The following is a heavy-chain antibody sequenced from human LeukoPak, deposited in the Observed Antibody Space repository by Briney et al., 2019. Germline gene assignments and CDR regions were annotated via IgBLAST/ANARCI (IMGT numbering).Heavy chain of an antibody. CDR1: GDSVSSNSAT. J-gene: IGHJ4*02. Sequence: SQTLSLTCDTSGDSVSSNSATWNWIRQSPSRGLEWLGRTYYKSKWYYGYAVSVKSRITINPDTSKNQFSLHLNSVTPEDTAVYYCARSAAGTIDYWGQGTLVTVSS. D-gene: IGHD6-13*01. V-gene: IGHV6-1*01. CDR3: ARSAAGTIDY. CDR2: TYYKSKWYY.